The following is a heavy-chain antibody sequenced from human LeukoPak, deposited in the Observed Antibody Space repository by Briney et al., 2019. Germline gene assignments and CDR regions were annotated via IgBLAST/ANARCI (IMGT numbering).Heavy chain of an antibody. CDR1: GFTFSSYA. Sequence: PGGSLRLSCAASGFTFSSYAMSWVRQAPGKGLEWVSAISGGGGSTYYADSVKGRFTISRDNSKNTLYLQMNSLRAEDTAVYYCAKIWTFGEILPPFDYWGQGTLVTVSS. CDR3: AKIWTFGEILPPFDY. D-gene: IGHD3-10*01. J-gene: IGHJ4*02. CDR2: ISGGGGST. V-gene: IGHV3-23*01.